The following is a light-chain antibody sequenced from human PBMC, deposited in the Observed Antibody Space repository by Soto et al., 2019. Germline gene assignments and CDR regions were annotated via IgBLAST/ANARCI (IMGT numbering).Light chain of an antibody. Sequence: EIVLTQSPGTLSLSPGERATLSCRASQSVSSNNLAWYQQRPGQAPRVVIYGASTRATGIPERFSGSGSGTDFTLTISRLEPEDFAVYYCQQYGRSPFTFGHGTKVDIK. CDR2: GAS. CDR1: QSVSSNN. J-gene: IGKJ3*01. CDR3: QQYGRSPFT. V-gene: IGKV3-20*01.